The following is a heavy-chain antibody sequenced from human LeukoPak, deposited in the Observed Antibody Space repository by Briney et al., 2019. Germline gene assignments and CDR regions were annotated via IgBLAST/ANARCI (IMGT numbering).Heavy chain of an antibody. CDR2: ISGTGGST. CDR3: AKDRQVLWNFDY. D-gene: IGHD3-16*01. Sequence: GGSLRLSRAASRLTPSGYAMRSGRDGPGGGVGRGSAISGTGGSTYYADSVKGRFTISRDNSKNPLYLQMNSLRAEDTAVYYCAKDRQVLWNFDYWGQGTLVTVSS. V-gene: IGHV3-23*01. J-gene: IGHJ4*02. CDR1: RLTPSGYA.